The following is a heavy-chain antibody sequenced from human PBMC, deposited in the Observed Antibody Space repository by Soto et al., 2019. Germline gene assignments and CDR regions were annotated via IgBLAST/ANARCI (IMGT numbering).Heavy chain of an antibody. CDR1: GYTFTRSG. D-gene: IGHD5-12*01. CDR3: AREGVAPYYYYGMDV. V-gene: IGHV1-18*01. CDR2: ISTYNGYT. Sequence: QVQLVQSGAEVKKPGASVKVSCKASGYTFTRSGIIWVRQAPGLGLEGMGWISTYNGYTNSAQTSQGRGTMTTDTSTSTLHMEVRSLTSDDTAVYYCAREGVAPYYYYGMDVWGQGTPVTVSS. J-gene: IGHJ6*02.